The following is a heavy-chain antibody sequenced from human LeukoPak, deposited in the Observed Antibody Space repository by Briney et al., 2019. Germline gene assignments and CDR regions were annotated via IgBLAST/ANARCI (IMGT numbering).Heavy chain of an antibody. D-gene: IGHD3-22*01. CDR1: GYTFTDYG. J-gene: IGHJ4*02. CDR3: ARDTYSHYYDSSGYFLN. V-gene: IGHV1-18*01. CDR2: ISAYNGNT. Sequence: ASVKVSCKASGYTFTDYGITWVRQAPGQGLEWMGWISAYNGNTNYAQTLQGRVTMTTDASTSTAYMELRSLRSDDTAVYYCARDTYSHYYDSSGYFLNWGQGTLVTVSS.